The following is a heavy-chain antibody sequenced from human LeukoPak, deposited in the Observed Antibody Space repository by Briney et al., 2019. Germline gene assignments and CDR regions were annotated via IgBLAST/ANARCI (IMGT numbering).Heavy chain of an antibody. CDR1: GYSFTSYW. CDR2: IYPGDSDT. CDR3: ARAAYCGGDRYYAEYFRH. D-gene: IGHD2-21*02. Sequence: GESLKISCKGSGYSFTSYWIGWVRQMPGKGLEWMGIIYPGDSDTRYSPSFQGQVTISADKSISTAYLQWSSLKASDTAMYYCARAAYCGGDRYYAEYFRHWGQGTLVTVSS. V-gene: IGHV5-51*01. J-gene: IGHJ1*01.